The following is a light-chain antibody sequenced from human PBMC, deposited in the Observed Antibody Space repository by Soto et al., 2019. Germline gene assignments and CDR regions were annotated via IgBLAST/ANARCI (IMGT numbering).Light chain of an antibody. Sequence: EIVLTQSPATLSLSPGERATLSCRASQSVSSYLAWYQQKPGQAPRLLIYGASNRATSSPARFSGSGSGTDFTLTIISLEPEDFVVYYCQQRSSWPLITFGQGTRLEIK. CDR2: GAS. J-gene: IGKJ5*01. CDR1: QSVSSY. V-gene: IGKV3-11*01. CDR3: QQRSSWPLIT.